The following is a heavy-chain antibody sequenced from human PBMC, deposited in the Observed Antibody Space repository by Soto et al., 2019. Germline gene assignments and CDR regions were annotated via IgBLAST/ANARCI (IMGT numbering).Heavy chain of an antibody. CDR3: ARERRVRGNLTYYYYGMDV. Sequence: QVQLQESGPGLVKPSQTLSLTCTVSGGSISSGGYYWSWIRQHPGKGLEWIGYIYYSGSTYYNPSLKSRVTISVDTSKNQFSLKLSSVTAADTAVYYCARERRVRGNLTYYYYGMDVWGQGTTVTVSS. V-gene: IGHV4-31*03. J-gene: IGHJ6*02. CDR1: GGSISSGGYY. CDR2: IYYSGST. D-gene: IGHD3-10*01.